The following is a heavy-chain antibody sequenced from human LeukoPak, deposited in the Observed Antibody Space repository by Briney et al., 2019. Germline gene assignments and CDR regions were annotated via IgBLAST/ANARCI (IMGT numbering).Heavy chain of an antibody. CDR2: IKQDGSEK. CDR1: GFTFSSYW. Sequence: PGGSLRPSCAASGFTFSSYWMSWVRQAPGKGLEWVANIKQDGSEKYYVDSVKGRFTISRDNAKNSLYLQMNSLRAEDTAVYYCGSGGYPYYFDYWGQGTLVTVSS. V-gene: IGHV3-7*01. CDR3: GSGGYPYYFDY. J-gene: IGHJ4*02. D-gene: IGHD3-22*01.